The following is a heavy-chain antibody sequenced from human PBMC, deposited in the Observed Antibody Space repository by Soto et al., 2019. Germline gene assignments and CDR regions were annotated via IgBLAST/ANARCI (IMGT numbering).Heavy chain of an antibody. Sequence: PSETLSLTCTVSGASIRGFYWSWIRNAAGKGLEWIGRIYATGTTDYNPSLKSRVMMSVDTSKKQFSLKLRSVTAADKAVYYCVRDGTKTLRDWFDPWGQGISVTVSS. CDR1: GASIRGFY. V-gene: IGHV4-4*07. CDR2: IYATGTT. J-gene: IGHJ5*02. D-gene: IGHD1-1*01. CDR3: VRDGTKTLRDWFDP.